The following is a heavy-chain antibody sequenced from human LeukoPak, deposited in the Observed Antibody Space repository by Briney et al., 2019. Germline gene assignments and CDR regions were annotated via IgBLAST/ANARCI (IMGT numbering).Heavy chain of an antibody. Sequence: GGSLRLSCAASGFTFSSYAMSWVRQAPGKGLEWVSAISGSGGSTYYADSVKGRFTISRDNAKNSLYLQMNSLGAEDTAVYYCVRVSLAAGGSDHWGQGTLVTVSS. CDR1: GFTFSSYA. CDR2: ISGSGGST. J-gene: IGHJ5*02. CDR3: VRVSLAAGGSDH. V-gene: IGHV3-23*01. D-gene: IGHD6-13*01.